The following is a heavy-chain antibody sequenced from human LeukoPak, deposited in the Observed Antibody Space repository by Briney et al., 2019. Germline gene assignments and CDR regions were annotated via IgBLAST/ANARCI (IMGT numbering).Heavy chain of an antibody. J-gene: IGHJ6*02. V-gene: IGHV3-9*01. CDR1: GFTFEEYG. CDR3: AKSVSSYGYYFYGVDV. CDR2: ITWNSGTI. D-gene: IGHD3-10*01. Sequence: GGSLRLSCAASGFTFEEYGMHWVRQAPGKGLEWVSHITWNSGTISYADSVKGRFTISRDNAKNSLSLQMNSLRAEDTALYYCAKSVSSYGYYFYGVDVWGQGTTVTVSS.